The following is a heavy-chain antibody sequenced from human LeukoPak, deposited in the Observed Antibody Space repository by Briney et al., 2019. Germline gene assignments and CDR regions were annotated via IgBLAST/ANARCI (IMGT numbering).Heavy chain of an antibody. J-gene: IGHJ6*03. V-gene: IGHV3-21*01. CDR3: ARGYDFWSGLYYYYYMDV. CDR1: GFTFSSYS. D-gene: IGHD3-3*01. Sequence: GGSLRLSCAASGFTFSSYSMNWVRQAPGKGLEWVSSISSSSSYIYYADSVKGRFTISRDNAKNSLYLQMNSLRAEDTAVYYCARGYDFWSGLYYYYYMDVWGKGTTVTVSS. CDR2: ISSSSSYI.